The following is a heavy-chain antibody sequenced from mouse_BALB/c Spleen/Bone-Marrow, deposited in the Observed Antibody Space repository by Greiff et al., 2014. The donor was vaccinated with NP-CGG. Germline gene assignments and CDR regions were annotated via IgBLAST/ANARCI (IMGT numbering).Heavy chain of an antibody. J-gene: IGHJ1*01. D-gene: IGHD1-1*01. V-gene: IGHV14-3*02. Sequence: VHVKQSGAELVKPGASVKLSCTASGFNIKDTYMHWVKQRPEQGLEWIGRIDPANGNTKYDPKFHGKATITADTSSNTAYLQLSSLTTEDTAVYYCARYDYGWYFYVWGAGTTVTVSS. CDR2: IDPANGNT. CDR3: ARYDYGWYFYV. CDR1: GFNIKDTY.